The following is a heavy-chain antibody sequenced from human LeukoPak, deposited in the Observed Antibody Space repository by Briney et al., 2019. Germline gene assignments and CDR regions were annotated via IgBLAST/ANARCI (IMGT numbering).Heavy chain of an antibody. CDR1: GGSISGYY. CDR2: IYYNSGST. J-gene: IGHJ5*02. Sequence: NASETLSLTCTVSGGSISGYYWNWIRQPPGKGLEWIGYIYYNSGSTNYNPSLKSRVTISLDTSKNQFSLKLTSLTAADTAVYYCARFQKVMRFDPWGQGTLVTVSS. V-gene: IGHV4-59*08. CDR3: ARFQKVMRFDP.